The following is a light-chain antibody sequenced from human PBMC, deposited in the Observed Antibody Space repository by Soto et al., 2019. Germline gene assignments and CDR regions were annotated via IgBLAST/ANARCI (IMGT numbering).Light chain of an antibody. J-gene: IGLJ2*01. V-gene: IGLV1-40*01. CDR1: RSNIGAGYA. CDR3: QSYDTSLSASV. CDR2: GNT. Sequence: QSVLTQPPSVSGAPGQRVTISCTGSRSNIGAGYAVHWYQQLPRTAPKLLIYGNTNRPSGVPDRFSASESGTSASLAITGLQSEDEADYYCQSYDTSLSASVFGGGTKLTVL.